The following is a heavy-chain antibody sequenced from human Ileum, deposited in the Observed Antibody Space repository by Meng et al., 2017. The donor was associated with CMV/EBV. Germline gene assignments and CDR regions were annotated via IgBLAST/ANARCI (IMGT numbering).Heavy chain of an antibody. CDR3: ATELGIERDS. D-gene: IGHD7-27*01. J-gene: IGHJ4*02. V-gene: IGHV3-66*01. Sequence: EVHLVESGGGLVQPGGSLRLSCAASGFTVSSNYMTWVRQAPGRGLEWISVIYDDGSTYSADSVKDRFTISRDISKNTLYLQMKNLRAEDTAIYYCATELGIERDSWGQGTLVTVSS. CDR2: IYDDGST. CDR1: GFTVSSNY.